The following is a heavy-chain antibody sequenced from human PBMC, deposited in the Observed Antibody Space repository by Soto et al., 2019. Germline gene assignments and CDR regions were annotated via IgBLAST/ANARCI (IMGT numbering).Heavy chain of an antibody. CDR2: FDPEDGET. CDR3: ATVSAAPTPYYYYYMDV. D-gene: IGHD6-6*01. J-gene: IGHJ6*03. Sequence: ASVKVSCKVSGYTLTELSMHWVRQAPGKGLEWMGGFDPEDGETIYAKKYQGRDNMTEDTSTDTAYMELSSLRSEDTSVYFCATVSAAPTPYYYYYMDVWGKGTTVTVSS. V-gene: IGHV1-24*01. CDR1: GYTLTELS.